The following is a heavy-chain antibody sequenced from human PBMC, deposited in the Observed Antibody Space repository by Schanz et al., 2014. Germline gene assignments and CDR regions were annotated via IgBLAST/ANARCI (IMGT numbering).Heavy chain of an antibody. CDR2: LSGSGGST. J-gene: IGHJ4*02. Sequence: EVQLLESGGGLVQPGGSLRLSCAVSGFTVSSNHMSWVRQAPGKGLEWVSALSGSGGSTYYADSVEGRFTISRDNSRNTLYLQMNSLRAEDTAVYYCAKDPSHGDYDYYFDYWGQGTLVTVSS. CDR1: GFTVSSNH. V-gene: IGHV3-23*01. CDR3: AKDPSHGDYDYYFDY. D-gene: IGHD3-22*01.